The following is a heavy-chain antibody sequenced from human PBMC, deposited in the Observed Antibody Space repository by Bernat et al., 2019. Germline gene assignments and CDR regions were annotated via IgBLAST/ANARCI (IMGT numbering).Heavy chain of an antibody. V-gene: IGHV3-30*18. CDR3: AKDLKQLYYYYYGMDV. D-gene: IGHD6-6*01. J-gene: IGHJ6*02. CDR2: ISYDGSNK. CDR1: GFTFSSYG. Sequence: QVQLVESGGGVVQPGRSLRRSCAASGFTFSSYGMHWVRQAPGKGLEWGAVISYDGSNKYYADSVKGRFTISRDNSKNTLYLQMNSLRAEDTAVYYCAKDLKQLYYYYYGMDVWGQGTTVTVSS.